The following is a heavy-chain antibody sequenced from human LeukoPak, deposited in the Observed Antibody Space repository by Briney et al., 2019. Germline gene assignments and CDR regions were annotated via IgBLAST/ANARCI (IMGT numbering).Heavy chain of an antibody. Sequence: PSETLSLTCTVSGGSISSYYWSWIRQPPGKGLEWIGNINDSGSTNSNPSLKSRATISVDMSRKHFFLDLSSVTAADTAVYYCARAVHYSGTSDQYTGGWYYFDFWGQGTLVTVSS. CDR3: ARAVHYSGTSDQYTGGWYYFDF. CDR2: INDSGST. CDR1: GGSISSYY. D-gene: IGHD3-10*01. V-gene: IGHV4-59*01. J-gene: IGHJ4*02.